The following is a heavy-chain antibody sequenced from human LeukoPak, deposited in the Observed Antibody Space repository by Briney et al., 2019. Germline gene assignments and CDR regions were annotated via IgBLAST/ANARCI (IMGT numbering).Heavy chain of an antibody. CDR1: GFTFSNYN. J-gene: IGHJ3*02. Sequence: GGTLRLSCAASGFTFSNYNMNWVRQAPGKGLEWVSYISSRGSYTYYADSVKGRFTISRDNAKNSLYLQMNSLRDEDTAVYYCARCVTMIEYDAFDIWGQGTMVTVSS. CDR3: ARCVTMIEYDAFDI. CDR2: ISSRGSYT. V-gene: IGHV3-21*06. D-gene: IGHD3-22*01.